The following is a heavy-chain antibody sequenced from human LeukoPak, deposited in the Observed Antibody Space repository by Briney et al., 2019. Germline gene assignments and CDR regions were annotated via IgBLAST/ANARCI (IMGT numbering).Heavy chain of an antibody. CDR1: GFTFSSYS. V-gene: IGHV3-21*01. J-gene: IGHJ6*02. CDR3: ARDPIYEWHYGMDV. CDR2: ISSSSSYI. D-gene: IGHD2-8*01. Sequence: PGGSLRLSCAASGFTFSSYSMTWVRQAPGKGLEWVSSISSSSSYIYYADSVKGRFTISRDNAKNSLYLQMNSLRAEDTAVYYCARDPIYEWHYGMDVWGQGTTVTVSS.